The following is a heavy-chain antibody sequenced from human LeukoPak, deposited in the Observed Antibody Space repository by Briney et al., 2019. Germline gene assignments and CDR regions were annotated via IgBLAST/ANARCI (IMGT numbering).Heavy chain of an antibody. CDR1: GFTFSSYA. J-gene: IGHJ4*02. Sequence: SGGSLRLSCAASGFTFSSYAMSWVRQAPGKGLEWVSAIGGSGGSTYYADSVKGRFTISRDNSKNTLYLQMNSLRAEDTAVYYCAKLREGGYSGYDCLDYWGQGTLVTVSS. D-gene: IGHD5-12*01. CDR2: IGGSGGST. CDR3: AKLREGGYSGYDCLDY. V-gene: IGHV3-23*01.